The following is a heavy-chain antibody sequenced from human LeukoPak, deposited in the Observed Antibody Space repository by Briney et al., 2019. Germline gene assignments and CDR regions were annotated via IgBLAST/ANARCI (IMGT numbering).Heavy chain of an antibody. CDR3: AELGITMIGGV. V-gene: IGHV3-74*01. Sequence: GGSLRLSCSASGFTFSTYWMHWVRHPPGKGLVGVSLIKTDGTAAYYADSVRGRFTISRDNAKNTLYLQMNSLRAEDTAVYYCAELGITMIGGVWGKGTTVTISS. J-gene: IGHJ6*04. CDR1: GFTFSTYW. D-gene: IGHD3-10*02. CDR2: IKTDGTAA.